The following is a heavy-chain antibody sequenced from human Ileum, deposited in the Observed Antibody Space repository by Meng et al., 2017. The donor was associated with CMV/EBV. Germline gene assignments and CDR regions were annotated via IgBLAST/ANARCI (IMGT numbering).Heavy chain of an antibody. CDR2: ISSDGSNK. J-gene: IGHJ4*02. V-gene: IGHV3-23*03. CDR3: AKQSVVASIWAPYEH. D-gene: IGHD2-21*01. Sequence: GGSLRLSCAASGFTFSSYLMHWVRQAPGKGLEWLSNISSDGSNKHYAESVKGRCTISRDNSKDTLYLDLSSLGGDDTAIYYCAKQSVVASIWAPYEHWGQGTQVTVSS. CDR1: GFTFSSYL.